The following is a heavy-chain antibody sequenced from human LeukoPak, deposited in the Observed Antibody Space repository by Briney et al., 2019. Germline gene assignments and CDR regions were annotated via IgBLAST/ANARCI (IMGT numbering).Heavy chain of an antibody. CDR3: ARLGPYDSSGYYSSYYYGMDV. Sequence: GESLKISCKASGYSFTTYWIGWVRQMPGKGLEWMGIIYPADSTAHYSPSFQGQVTISVDKSINTAYLQWSRLKASDTAMYYCARLGPYDSSGYYSSYYYGMDVWGQGTTVTVSS. J-gene: IGHJ6*02. CDR1: GYSFTTYW. CDR2: IYPADSTA. V-gene: IGHV5-51*01. D-gene: IGHD3-22*01.